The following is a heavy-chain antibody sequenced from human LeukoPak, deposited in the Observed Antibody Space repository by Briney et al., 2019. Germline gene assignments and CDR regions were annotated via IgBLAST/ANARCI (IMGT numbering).Heavy chain of an antibody. CDR2: IDYSGST. CDR1: GDPISGYY. CDR3: ARLATAGYLNF. Sequence: SETLSLTCTVSGDPISGYYWSWIRQPPGKGLEWIGHIDYSGSTKYNPSLKSRVTISVDTSKNQFSLKLSSVTAADTAVYYCARLATAGYLNFWGQGTLVTVSS. D-gene: IGHD3-9*01. J-gene: IGHJ4*02. V-gene: IGHV4-59*08.